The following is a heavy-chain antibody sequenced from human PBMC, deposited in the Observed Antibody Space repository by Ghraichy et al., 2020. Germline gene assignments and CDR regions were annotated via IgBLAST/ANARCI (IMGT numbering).Heavy chain of an antibody. J-gene: IGHJ6*02. D-gene: IGHD3-10*01. V-gene: IGHV3-23*01. CDR1: GFTFSSYA. CDR3: AKDRSGARAPSGGDGMDV. CDR2: ISGSGGST. Sequence: GESLNISCAASGFTFSSYAMSWVRQAPGKGLEWVSAISGSGGSTYYADSVKGRFTISRDNSKNTLYLQMNSLRAEDTAVYYCAKDRSGARAPSGGDGMDVWGQGTTVTVSS.